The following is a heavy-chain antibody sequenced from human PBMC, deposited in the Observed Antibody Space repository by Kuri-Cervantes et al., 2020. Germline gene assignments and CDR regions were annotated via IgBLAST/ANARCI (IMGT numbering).Heavy chain of an antibody. D-gene: IGHD3-9*01. CDR2: ISHDGSNK. Sequence: GESLKISCAASGFTFSSYAMHWVRQAPGKGLEWVAVISHDGSNKYYADSVKGRFTISRDNSKNTLYLQMNSLRAEDTAVYYCARVGLRYFDWLLSEGGLYYYYGMDVWGQGTTVTVSS. J-gene: IGHJ6*02. CDR3: ARVGLRYFDWLLSEGGLYYYYGMDV. V-gene: IGHV3-30-3*01. CDR1: GFTFSSYA.